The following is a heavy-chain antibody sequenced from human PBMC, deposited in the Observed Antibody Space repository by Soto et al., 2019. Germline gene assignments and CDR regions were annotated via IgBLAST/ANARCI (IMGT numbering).Heavy chain of an antibody. CDR2: IWYDGSNK. D-gene: IGHD3-9*01. Sequence: PGGSLRLSCAASGFTFSSYGMHWVRQAPGKGLEWVAVIWYDGSNKYYADSVKGRFTISRDNSKNTLYLQMNSLRAEDTAVYYCARDRAEGPSYYDILTGYLVFFEFDYCGQGTLVTVSS. J-gene: IGHJ4*02. V-gene: IGHV3-33*01. CDR1: GFTFSSYG. CDR3: ARDRAEGPSYYDILTGYLVFFEFDY.